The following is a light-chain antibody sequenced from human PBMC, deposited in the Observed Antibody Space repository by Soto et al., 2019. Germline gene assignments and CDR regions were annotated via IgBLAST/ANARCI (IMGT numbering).Light chain of an antibody. CDR3: QQDNNWPPWT. Sequence: EILMTQSPATLSVSPGERATLSCRASQSVSSNLAWYQQKPGQAPRLLIYGASTRATGIPARFSGSGSGTEFTLTISSLQSEDFAVYYCQQDNNWPPWTFGQGTKVEIK. V-gene: IGKV3-15*01. CDR1: QSVSSN. J-gene: IGKJ1*01. CDR2: GAS.